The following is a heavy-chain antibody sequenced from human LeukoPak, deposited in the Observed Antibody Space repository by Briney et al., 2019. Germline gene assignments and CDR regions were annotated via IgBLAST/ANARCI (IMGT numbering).Heavy chain of an antibody. V-gene: IGHV1-69*13. CDR1: GGTFSSYA. CDR2: IIPIFGTA. D-gene: IGHD3-10*01. CDR3: ARPRAQTLWFGELFRELPFDY. Sequence: GASVKVSCKASGGTFSSYAISWVRQAPGQGLEWMGGIIPIFGTANYAQKFQGRVTITVDESTSTAYMELSSLRSEDTAVYYCARPRAQTLWFGELFRELPFDYWGQGTLVTVSS. J-gene: IGHJ4*02.